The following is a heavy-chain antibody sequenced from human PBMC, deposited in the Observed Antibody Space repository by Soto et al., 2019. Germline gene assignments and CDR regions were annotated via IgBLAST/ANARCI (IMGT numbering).Heavy chain of an antibody. CDR2: IIPIFGTA. CDR3: ASARFTIFGVVTLFDY. J-gene: IGHJ4*02. CDR1: GGPFISCS. V-gene: IGHV1-69*01. Sequence: VQVVCTASGGPFISCSLICVGQQTGQGLEWMGGIIPIFGTANYAQKFQGRVTITADESTSTAYTELSSLRSEDTAMYYCASARFTIFGVVTLFDYWGQGTLVTVSS. D-gene: IGHD3-3*01.